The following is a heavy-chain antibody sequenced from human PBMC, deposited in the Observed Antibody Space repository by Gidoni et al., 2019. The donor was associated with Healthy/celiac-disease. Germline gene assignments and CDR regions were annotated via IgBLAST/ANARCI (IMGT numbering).Heavy chain of an antibody. CDR3: AKGDSSSSGAFYYYYYMDV. D-gene: IGHD6-6*01. Sequence: EVQLVESGGGLVQPGRSLRLSCAASGFTFDDYAMHWVRQAPGKGLELVSGISWNSGSIGYADSVKGRFTISRDNAKNSLYLQMNSLRAEDTALYYCAKGDSSSSGAFYYYYYMDVWGKGTTVTVSS. J-gene: IGHJ6*03. CDR2: ISWNSGSI. CDR1: GFTFDDYA. V-gene: IGHV3-9*01.